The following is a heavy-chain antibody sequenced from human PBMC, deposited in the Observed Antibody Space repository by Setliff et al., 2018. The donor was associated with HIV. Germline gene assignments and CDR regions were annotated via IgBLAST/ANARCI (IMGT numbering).Heavy chain of an antibody. D-gene: IGHD3-22*01. CDR3: ARGRVYKGYYDSSSSWGRYYYYHMDV. CDR1: GGSVSSPSYY. V-gene: IGHV4-39*07. J-gene: IGHJ6*03. CDR2: VYNSGIT. Sequence: SETLSLTCAVSGGSVSSPSYYWGWIRQPPGKGLEWIGSVYNSGITFKNPSLKSRVSISVDRSGNQFSLRLSSVSAADTAVFYCARGRVYKGYYDSSSSWGRYYYYHMDVWGQGTTVTVSS.